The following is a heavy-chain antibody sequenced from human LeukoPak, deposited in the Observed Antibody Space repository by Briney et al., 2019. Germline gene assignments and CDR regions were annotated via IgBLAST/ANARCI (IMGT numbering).Heavy chain of an antibody. D-gene: IGHD2-2*01. Sequence: GSLRLSCAASGFTFSTYAMSWVRQAPGKGLEWRGEINHSGSTNYNPSLKSRAIISEDTSKNHFSLKVSSVTAADTAVYYCARGNSCTSTSCYGNFYYYYMDVWGKGTTVTVSS. CDR2: INHSGST. J-gene: IGHJ6*03. V-gene: IGHV4-34*01. CDR3: ARGNSCTSTSCYGNFYYYYMDV. CDR1: GFTFSTYA.